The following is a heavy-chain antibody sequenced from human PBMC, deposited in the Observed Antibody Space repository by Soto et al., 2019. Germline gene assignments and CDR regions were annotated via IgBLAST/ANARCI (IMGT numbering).Heavy chain of an antibody. CDR3: AKYYYDSSGYYYDFLKSDAFDI. CDR2: ISSSGSTL. CDR1: GFTFSDYY. V-gene: IGHV3-11*01. D-gene: IGHD3-22*01. J-gene: IGHJ3*02. Sequence: GGSLRLSCAASGFTFSDYYMSWIRQAPGKGLEWVSYISSSGSTLYYADSVKGRFTISRDNAKNSLYLQMNSLRAEDTAVYYCAKYYYDSSGYYYDFLKSDAFDIWGQGTMVTVSS.